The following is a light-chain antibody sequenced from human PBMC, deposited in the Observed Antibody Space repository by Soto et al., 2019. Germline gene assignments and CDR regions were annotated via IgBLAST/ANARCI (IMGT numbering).Light chain of an antibody. CDR3: AVWDASLSAYV. CDR1: SSNIGINY. Sequence: QSVLTQPPSASGTPGQRVTISCSGSSSNIGINYVYWYQQRPGTAPKLLIYTNDQRPSGVPDRFSGSKSGTSASLAISGLRSEDEGDYYCAVWDASLSAYVFGTGTKVTAL. CDR2: TND. V-gene: IGLV1-47*02. J-gene: IGLJ1*01.